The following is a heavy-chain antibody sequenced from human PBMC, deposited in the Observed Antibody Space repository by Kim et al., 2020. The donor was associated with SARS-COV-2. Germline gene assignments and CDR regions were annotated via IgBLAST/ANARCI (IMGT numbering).Heavy chain of an antibody. CDR1: GFTFSDYY. CDR2: IATSSSHT. V-gene: IGHV3-11*05. J-gene: IGHJ4*02. Sequence: GGSLRLSCVASGFTFSDYYMSWIRQTPGKGLEWISYIATSSSHTYYIDSVKGRFTVSSDNAKNSLYLQMDSLRAEDTAVYYCARESRPSSDCFASCGQG. CDR3: ARESRPSSDCFAS. D-gene: IGHD2-21*02.